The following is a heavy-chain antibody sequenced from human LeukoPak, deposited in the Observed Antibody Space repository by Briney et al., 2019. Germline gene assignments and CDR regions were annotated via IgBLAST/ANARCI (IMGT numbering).Heavy chain of an antibody. J-gene: IGHJ5*02. CDR2: IFSSGST. D-gene: IGHD4-17*01. CDR3: AQSYGDYVNWFDP. CDR1: GGSIRNYY. Sequence: PSETLSLTCTVSGGSIRNYYWSWIRQPPGKGLEWIGYIFSSGSTNYNPSLKSRVTLSVDTSKNHFSLNLRSVTAADTAVYYCAQSYGDYVNWFDPWGQGTLVTVSS. V-gene: IGHV4-59*01.